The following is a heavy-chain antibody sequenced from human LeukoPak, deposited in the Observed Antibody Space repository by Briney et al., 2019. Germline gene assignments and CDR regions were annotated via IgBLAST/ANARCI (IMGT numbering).Heavy chain of an antibody. CDR3: ARSGAYGSGSYLSY. Sequence: ASVTVSCKASGYTFTGYYIHWVRQAPGKGLEWMGWINPNNGGTNYAQKFQGRVTMTRDTSISTAYMELSSLRSDDTAVYYCARSGAYGSGSYLSYWGQGTLVTVSS. V-gene: IGHV1-2*02. D-gene: IGHD3-10*01. CDR1: GYTFTGYY. CDR2: INPNNGGT. J-gene: IGHJ4*02.